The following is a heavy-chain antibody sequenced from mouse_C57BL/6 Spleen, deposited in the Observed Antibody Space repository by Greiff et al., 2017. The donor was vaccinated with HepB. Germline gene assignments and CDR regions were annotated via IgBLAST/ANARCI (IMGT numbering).Heavy chain of an antibody. J-gene: IGHJ2*01. CDR1: GFNIKDDY. D-gene: IGHD1-1*01. Sequence: EVKLQQSGAELVRPGASVKLSCTASGFNIKDDYMHWVKQRPEQGLEWIGWIDPENGDTEYASKFQGKATITADTSSNTAYLQLSSLTSEDTAVYYCTSPYYYGSSPFDYWGQGTTLTVSS. CDR2: IDPENGDT. CDR3: TSPYYYGSSPFDY. V-gene: IGHV14-4*01.